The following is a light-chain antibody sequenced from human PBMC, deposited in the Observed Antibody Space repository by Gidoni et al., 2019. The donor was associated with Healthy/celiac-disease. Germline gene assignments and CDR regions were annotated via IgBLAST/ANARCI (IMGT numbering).Light chain of an antibody. J-gene: IGKJ2*01. Sequence: DLSMTQSPSSLSASVGDRVTITCRASRSISSYLNWYQQKPEKAPKLLIYAASSLQSGLPSRFSCSGSGTDFTLTISSLHPEDFATYYCPQSYSTPLYTFGQGTKLEIK. V-gene: IGKV1-39*01. CDR1: RSISSY. CDR3: PQSYSTPLYT. CDR2: AAS.